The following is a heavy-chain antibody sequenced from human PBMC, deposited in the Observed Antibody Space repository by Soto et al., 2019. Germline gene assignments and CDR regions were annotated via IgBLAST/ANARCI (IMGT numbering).Heavy chain of an antibody. Sequence: SETLSLTCTVSGGSISGGGYYWSWIRQHPGKGLEWIGYIYYSGSTYYNPSLKSRVTISVDTSKNQISLKLSSVTAADTAVYYCARDSPWAWSSTSCYSVSRAFDIWGQGTMVTVSS. V-gene: IGHV4-31*03. CDR1: GGSISGGGYY. CDR2: IYYSGST. D-gene: IGHD2-2*01. J-gene: IGHJ3*02. CDR3: ARDSPWAWSSTSCYSVSRAFDI.